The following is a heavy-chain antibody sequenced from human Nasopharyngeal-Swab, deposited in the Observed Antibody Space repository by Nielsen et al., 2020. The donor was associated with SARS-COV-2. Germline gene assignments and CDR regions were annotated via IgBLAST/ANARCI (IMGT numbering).Heavy chain of an antibody. CDR2: ISAYNGNT. D-gene: IGHD3-3*01. J-gene: IGHJ4*02. Sequence: ASVQVSCKASGYTFTSYYMHWVRQAPAQGVEWMGWISAYNGNTNYAQKLQGRVTMTTDTSTSTAYMELRSLRSDDTAVYYCARDGKVLRFLEWLEGGKAHFDYWGQGTLVTVSS. CDR3: ARDGKVLRFLEWLEGGKAHFDY. CDR1: GYTFTSYY. V-gene: IGHV1-18*04.